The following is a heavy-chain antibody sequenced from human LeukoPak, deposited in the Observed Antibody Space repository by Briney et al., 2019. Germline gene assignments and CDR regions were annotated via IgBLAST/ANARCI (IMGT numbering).Heavy chain of an antibody. J-gene: IGHJ6*03. D-gene: IGHD2-2*01. V-gene: IGHV4-34*01. Sequence: SETLSLTCAVYGGSFSGYYWSWIRQPPGKGLEWIGEINHSGSTNYNPSLRSRVTISVDTSKNQFSLKLSSVTAADTAVYYCARSRGYCSSASCYERYYYYMDVWGKGTTVTISS. CDR1: GGSFSGYY. CDR2: INHSGST. CDR3: ARSRGYCSSASCYERYYYYMDV.